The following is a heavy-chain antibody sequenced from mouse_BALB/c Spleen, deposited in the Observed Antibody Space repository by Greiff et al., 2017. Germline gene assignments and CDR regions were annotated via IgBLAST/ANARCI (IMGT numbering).Heavy chain of an antibody. V-gene: IGHV2-4-1*01. CDR3: ARNSYGYDSWFAY. CDR2: IWSGGST. CDR1: GFSLTSYG. D-gene: IGHD2-2*01. J-gene: IGHJ3*01. Sequence: QVQLQQSGPGLVQPSQSLSITCTVSGFSLTSYGVHWVRQSPGKGLEWLGVIWSGGSTDYNAAFISRLSISKDNSKSQVFFKMNSLQADDTAIYYCARNSYGYDSWFAYWGQGTLVTVSA.